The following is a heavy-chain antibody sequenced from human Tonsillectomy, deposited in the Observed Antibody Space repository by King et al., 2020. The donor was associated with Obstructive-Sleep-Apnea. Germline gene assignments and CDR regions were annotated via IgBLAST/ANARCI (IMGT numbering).Heavy chain of an antibody. CDR3: ATVGYGSDAFDI. D-gene: IGHD5-18*01. CDR1: GYTLTELS. J-gene: IGHJ3*02. Sequence: QLVQSGAEVKKPGASVRVSCKVSGYTLTELSMHWVRQAPGKGLERMGGFDPEDGETIYAQKFQGRVTMTEDTSTDTAYMELSSLRSEDTAVYYCATVGYGSDAFDIWGQGTMVTVSS. V-gene: IGHV1-24*01. CDR2: FDPEDGET.